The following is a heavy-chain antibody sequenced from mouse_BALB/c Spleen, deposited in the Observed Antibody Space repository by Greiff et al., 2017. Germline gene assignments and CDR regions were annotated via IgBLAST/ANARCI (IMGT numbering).Heavy chain of an antibody. V-gene: IGHV2-6-7*01. J-gene: IGHJ3*01. CDR2: IWGDGST. Sequence: VQLQQSGPGLVAPSQSLSITCTVSGFSLTGYGVNWVRQPPGKGLEWLGMIWGDGSTDYNSALKSRLSISKDNSKSQVFLKMNSLQTDDTARYYCARDREGYDGSLFAYWGQGTLVTVSA. CDR3: ARDREGYDGSLFAY. D-gene: IGHD2-3*01. CDR1: GFSLTGYG.